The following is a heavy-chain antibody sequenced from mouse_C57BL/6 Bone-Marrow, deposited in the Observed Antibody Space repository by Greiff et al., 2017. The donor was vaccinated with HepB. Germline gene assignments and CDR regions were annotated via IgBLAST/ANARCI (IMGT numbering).Heavy chain of an antibody. CDR3: AKNERRGLAY. J-gene: IGHJ3*01. CDR2: IWSGGST. V-gene: IGHV2-4*01. Sequence: VQRVESGPGLVQPSQSLSITCTVSGFSLTSYGVHWVRQPPGKGLEWLGVIWSGGSTDYNAAFISRLSISKDNSKSQVFFKMNSLQADDTAIYYCAKNERRGLAYWGQGTLVTVSA. D-gene: IGHD3-1*01. CDR1: GFSLTSYG.